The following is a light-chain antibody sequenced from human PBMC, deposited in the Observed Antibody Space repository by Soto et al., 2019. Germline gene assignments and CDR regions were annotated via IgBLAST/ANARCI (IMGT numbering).Light chain of an antibody. V-gene: IGLV2-8*01. Sequence: QSVLTQPPSASGSPGQSVTISCTGTSSDVGAYNYVSWYQQLPGKAPKLIIYEVSKQPSGVPDRFSGSKSGNTASLTVSGLQAEDEADYYCTSYAGTYSFFYVFGTGTKLTVL. CDR1: SSDVGAYNY. CDR2: EVS. J-gene: IGLJ1*01. CDR3: TSYAGTYSFFYV.